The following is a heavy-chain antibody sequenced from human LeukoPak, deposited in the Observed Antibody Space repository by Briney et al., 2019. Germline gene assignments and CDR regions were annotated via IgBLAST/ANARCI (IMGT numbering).Heavy chain of an antibody. J-gene: IGHJ4*02. CDR2: IYYSGST. D-gene: IGHD1-1*01. CDR3: AREDDRTTGTTTGFDY. V-gene: IGHV4-30-4*08. CDR1: GGSISSYY. Sequence: SETLSLTCTVSGGSISSYYWSWIRQPPGKGLEWIGYIYYSGSTYYNPSLKSRVTISVDTSKNQFSLKLSSVTAADTAVYYCAREDDRTTGTTTGFDYWGQGTLVTVSS.